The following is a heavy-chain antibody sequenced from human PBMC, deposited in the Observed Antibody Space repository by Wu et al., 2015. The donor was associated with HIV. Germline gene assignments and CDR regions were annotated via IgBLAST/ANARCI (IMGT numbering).Heavy chain of an antibody. CDR1: GYTFTSYG. D-gene: IGHD3-22*01. CDR2: ISAYNGNT. CDR3: ARDDTIQYYYDSSGYYSVAFDI. V-gene: IGHV1-18*01. Sequence: QVQLVQSGAEVKKPGASVKVSCKASGYTFTSYGISWVRQAPGQGLEWMGWISAYNGNTNYAQKLQGRVTMTTDTSTSTAYMELRSLRSDDTAVYYCARDDTIQYYYDSSGYYSVAFDIWGQGTTGHRL. J-gene: IGHJ3*02.